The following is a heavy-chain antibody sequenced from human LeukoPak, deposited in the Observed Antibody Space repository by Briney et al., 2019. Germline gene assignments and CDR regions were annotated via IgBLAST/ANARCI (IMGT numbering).Heavy chain of an antibody. J-gene: IGHJ4*02. CDR3: ARDRGYGDLYYFDY. D-gene: IGHD4-17*01. Sequence: RWDTLSLTCTLSGGSISISSYYGGSIRPPGGKGRGWIGCIYYSGSTYYNPSLKSRVNISVDTSKNQFSLKLSSVTPADTAVYYCARDRGYGDLYYFDYWGQGTLVTVSS. CDR1: GGSISISSYY. V-gene: IGHV4-39*02. CDR2: IYYSGST.